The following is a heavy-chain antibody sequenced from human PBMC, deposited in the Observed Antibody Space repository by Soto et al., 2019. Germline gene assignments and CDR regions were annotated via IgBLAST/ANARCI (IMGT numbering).Heavy chain of an antibody. D-gene: IGHD6-19*01. J-gene: IGHJ6*02. CDR2: IIPIFGTA. Sequence: GASVKFCCKASGGTFSGYAISWVRQAPGQGLEWMGGIIPIFGTANYAQKFQGRVTITADESTSTAYMELSSLRSEDTAVYYCARLYPGSGWPYHYYGMDVWGQGTTVTVSS. V-gene: IGHV1-69*13. CDR1: GGTFSGYA. CDR3: ARLYPGSGWPYHYYGMDV.